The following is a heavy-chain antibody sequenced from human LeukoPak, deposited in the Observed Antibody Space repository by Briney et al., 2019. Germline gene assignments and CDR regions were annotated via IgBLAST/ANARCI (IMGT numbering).Heavy chain of an antibody. CDR1: GGSISSGGYS. Sequence: SQTLSLTCAVSGGSISSGGYSWSWIRQPPGKGLEWIGYIYHSGSTYYNPSLKSRVTISVDRSKNQFSLKLSSVTAADTAVYYCARHLAANYYGSSYYYYYYGMDVWGQGTTVTVSS. CDR3: ARHLAANYYGSSYYYYYYGMDV. D-gene: IGHD3-10*01. CDR2: IYHSGST. V-gene: IGHV4-30-2*01. J-gene: IGHJ6*02.